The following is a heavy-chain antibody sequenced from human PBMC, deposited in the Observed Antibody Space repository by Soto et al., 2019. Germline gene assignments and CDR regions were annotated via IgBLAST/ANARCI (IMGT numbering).Heavy chain of an antibody. CDR3: ASPVDTHSWSSIGS. Sequence: PGGSLRLSCAASGFTFSNYAMHWVRQAPGKGLEWVAFISYDGSNKYYAESVKCRITVSRDNSMYTLYLQMNSLTAKDTSIYYCASPVDTHSWSSIGSWGQGTLVTVSS. D-gene: IGHD6-13*01. J-gene: IGHJ4*02. CDR2: ISYDGSNK. CDR1: GFTFSNYA. V-gene: IGHV3-30-3*01.